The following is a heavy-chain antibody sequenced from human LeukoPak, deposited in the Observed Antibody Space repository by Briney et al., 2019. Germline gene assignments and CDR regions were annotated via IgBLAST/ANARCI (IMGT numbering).Heavy chain of an antibody. Sequence: ASVKVSCKASGYTFTSHDINWVRQATGQGLEWMGWMNPNSGNTGYAQKFQGRVTMTRNTSTSTAYMELRSLRSDDTAVYYCARREQWLVGDDYWGQGTLVTVSS. CDR1: GYTFTSHD. D-gene: IGHD6-19*01. V-gene: IGHV1-8*01. CDR3: ARREQWLVGDDY. CDR2: MNPNSGNT. J-gene: IGHJ4*02.